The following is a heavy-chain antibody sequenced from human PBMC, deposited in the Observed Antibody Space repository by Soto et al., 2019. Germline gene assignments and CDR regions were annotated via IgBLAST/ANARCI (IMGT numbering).Heavy chain of an antibody. J-gene: IGHJ6*02. CDR2: IDPSDSYT. D-gene: IGHD2-15*01. CDR3: ASCSGGSCPNYYYGMDV. V-gene: IGHV5-10-1*01. Sequence: GESLKISCKGSGYSFTSYWISWVRQMPGKGLEWMGRIDPSDSYTNYSPSFQGHVTISADKSISTAYLQWSSLKASDTAMYYCASCSGGSCPNYYYGMDVRGQGTTVTVSS. CDR1: GYSFTSYW.